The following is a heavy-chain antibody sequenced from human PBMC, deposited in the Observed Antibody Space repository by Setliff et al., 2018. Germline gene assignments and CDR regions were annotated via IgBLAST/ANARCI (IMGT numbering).Heavy chain of an antibody. V-gene: IGHV4-34*01. CDR1: GGSFSTYY. J-gene: IGHJ6*02. CDR3: ARDRTAYSYGLDV. Sequence: SETLSLTCAVYGGSFSTYYWSWIRQPPGKGLEWLGEVSHSGSTNYNPSLKSRVTMSVDTSKNQFSLNLNSVTAADTAVYYCARDRTAYSYGLDVWGQGTTVTVSS. CDR2: VSHSGST. D-gene: IGHD5-18*01.